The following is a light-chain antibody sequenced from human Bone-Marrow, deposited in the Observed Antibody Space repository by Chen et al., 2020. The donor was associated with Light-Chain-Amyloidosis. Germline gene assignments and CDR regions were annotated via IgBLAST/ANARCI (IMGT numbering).Light chain of an antibody. V-gene: IGKV1-5*01. CDR1: QNIDDW. CDR3: QQYNSYSYT. Sequence: DIQTTQSHSTPYASVGDRVTVTCRASQNIDDWLAWYQQKPGKAPKLLIYDASSLESGVPLRFSGSGSGTEFTLSISSLQPDDFATYYCQQYNSYSYTFGQGTKLEIK. CDR2: DAS. J-gene: IGKJ2*01.